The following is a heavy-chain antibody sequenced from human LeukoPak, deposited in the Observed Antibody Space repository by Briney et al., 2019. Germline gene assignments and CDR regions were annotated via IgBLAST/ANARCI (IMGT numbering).Heavy chain of an antibody. D-gene: IGHD3-22*01. J-gene: IGHJ4*02. V-gene: IGHV1-2*02. CDR1: GYTFTGYY. CDR3: ARSCYYDSSGYYYYFDY. CDR2: INPNSGGT. Sequence: GASVKVSCKASGYTFTGYYMHWVRQAPGQGLEWMGWINPNSGGTNYAQKFQGRVTMTRDTSISTAYMELSRLRSDDTAVYYCARSCYYDSSGYYYYFDYWGQGTLVTVSS.